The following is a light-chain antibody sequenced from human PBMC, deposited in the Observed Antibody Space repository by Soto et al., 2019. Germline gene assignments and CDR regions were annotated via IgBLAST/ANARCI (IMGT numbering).Light chain of an antibody. CDR3: QSYDSSLRGGV. Sequence: QSVLTQPPSVSGAPGQRVTISCTGSSSNIGAGYDVHWYLQLPGTAPKLLIYGSTNRPSGVPGRFSGSKSGTSASLAITGLQAEDEADYYCQSYDSSLRGGVFGGGTKLTVL. V-gene: IGLV1-40*01. J-gene: IGLJ2*01. CDR1: SSNIGAGYD. CDR2: GST.